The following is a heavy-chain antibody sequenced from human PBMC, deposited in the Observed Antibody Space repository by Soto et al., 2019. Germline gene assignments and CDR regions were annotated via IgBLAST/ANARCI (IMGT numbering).Heavy chain of an antibody. CDR3: ARACDEQWLVQCYYYGMDV. CDR2: ISSSSSYI. D-gene: IGHD6-19*01. J-gene: IGHJ6*02. CDR1: GFTFSSDS. Sequence: EVQLVESGGGLVKPGGSLRLSCAASGFTFSSDSMNWVRQAPGKGLEWVSSISSSSSYIYYADSVKGRFTISSDNAKNSLYLQMNSLRAEDTAVYYCARACDEQWLVQCYYYGMDVWGQGPTVTVSS. V-gene: IGHV3-21*01.